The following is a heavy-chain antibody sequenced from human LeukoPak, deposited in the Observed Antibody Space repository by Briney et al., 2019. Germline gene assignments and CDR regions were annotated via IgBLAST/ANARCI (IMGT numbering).Heavy chain of an antibody. Sequence: SVKVSCKASGGTFSSYAISWVRQAPGQGLEWMGGIIPIFDTANYAQRFQGRVTITADESTSTAYMELSSLRSEDTAVYYCARVRAVAGTTGGYYFDYWGHGTLVTVSS. CDR2: IIPIFDTA. CDR3: ARVRAVAGTTGGYYFDY. D-gene: IGHD6-19*01. J-gene: IGHJ4*01. V-gene: IGHV1-69*13. CDR1: GGTFSSYA.